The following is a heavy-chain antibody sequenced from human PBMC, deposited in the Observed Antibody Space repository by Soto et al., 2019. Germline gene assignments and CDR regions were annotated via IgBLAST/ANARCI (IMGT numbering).Heavy chain of an antibody. CDR3: ARVLTGYYRDYYYYGMDV. J-gene: IGHJ6*02. Sequence: PSETLSLTCAVYGGSFSGYYWSWIRQPPGKGLEWIGEINHSGSTNYNPSLKSRVTISVDTSKNQFSLKLSSVTAADTAVYYCARVLTGYYRDYYYYGMDVWGQGTTVTVSS. CDR1: GGSFSGYY. CDR2: INHSGST. D-gene: IGHD3-9*01. V-gene: IGHV4-34*01.